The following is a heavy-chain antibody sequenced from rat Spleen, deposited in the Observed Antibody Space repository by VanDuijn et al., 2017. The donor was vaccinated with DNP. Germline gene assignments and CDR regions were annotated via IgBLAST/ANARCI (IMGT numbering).Heavy chain of an antibody. V-gene: IGHV3-3*01. Sequence: EVQPQESGPGLVKPSQSLSLTCSVTGYSITSSYRWNWIRKFPGNKLEWMGYINSAGSTNYNPSLKSRISITRDTSKNQFFLQVNSVTTEDTATYYCASQGMDAWGQGTSVTVSS. CDR2: INSAGST. CDR1: GYSITSSYR. CDR3: ASQGMDA. J-gene: IGHJ4*01.